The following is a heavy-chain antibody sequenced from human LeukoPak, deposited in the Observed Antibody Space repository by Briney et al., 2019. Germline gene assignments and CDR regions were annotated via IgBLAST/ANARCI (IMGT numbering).Heavy chain of an antibody. CDR1: GYTFTGYY. D-gene: IGHD6-13*01. CDR2: FDPEDGET. J-gene: IGHJ4*02. CDR3: ATGRSLLKSIAAAGLYY. Sequence: ASVKVSCKASGYTFTGYYMHWVRQAPGKGLEWMGGFDPEDGETIYAQKFQGRVTMTEDTSTDTAYMELSSLRSEDTAVYYCATGRSLLKSIAAAGLYYWGQGTLVTVSS. V-gene: IGHV1-24*01.